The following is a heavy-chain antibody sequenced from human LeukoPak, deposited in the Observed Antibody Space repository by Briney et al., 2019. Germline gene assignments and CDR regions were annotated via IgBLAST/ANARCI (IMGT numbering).Heavy chain of an antibody. CDR1: GGSISSSSYY. J-gene: IGHJ4*02. D-gene: IGHD3-22*01. V-gene: IGHV4-39*07. CDR2: IYYSGST. Sequence: PSETLSLTCTVSGGSISSSSYYWGWIRQPPGKGLEWIGSIYYSGSTYYNPSLKSRVTISVDTSKNQFSLKLSSVAAADTAVYYCARETYTDYDSSGYRIPFDYWGQGTLVTVSS. CDR3: ARETYTDYDSSGYRIPFDY.